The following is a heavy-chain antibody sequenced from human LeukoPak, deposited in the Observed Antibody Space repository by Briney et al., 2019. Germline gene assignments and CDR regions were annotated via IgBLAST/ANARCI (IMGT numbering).Heavy chain of an antibody. CDR2: INHSGST. CDR3: ARSYGDYVWFSAFDI. Sequence: SETLSLTCAVXGGSFSGYYWSWIRQPPGKGLEWIGEINHSGSTNYNPSLKSRVTISVDTSKNQFSLKLSSVTAADTAVYYCARSYGDYVWFSAFDIWGQGTMVTVSS. D-gene: IGHD4-17*01. CDR1: GGSFSGYY. V-gene: IGHV4-34*01. J-gene: IGHJ3*02.